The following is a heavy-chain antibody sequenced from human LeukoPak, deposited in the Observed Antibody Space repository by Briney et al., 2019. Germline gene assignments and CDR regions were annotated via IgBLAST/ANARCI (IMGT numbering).Heavy chain of an antibody. Sequence: PGGSLRLSCAASGFTFSSCAMHWVRQAPGKGLEWVAVISYDGSNKYYADSVKGRFTISRDNSKNTLYLQMNSLRAEDTAVYYCARGVDDYGIKFDYWGQGTLVTVSS. J-gene: IGHJ4*02. CDR3: ARGVDDYGIKFDY. D-gene: IGHD4-17*01. CDR1: GFTFSSCA. V-gene: IGHV3-30-3*01. CDR2: ISYDGSNK.